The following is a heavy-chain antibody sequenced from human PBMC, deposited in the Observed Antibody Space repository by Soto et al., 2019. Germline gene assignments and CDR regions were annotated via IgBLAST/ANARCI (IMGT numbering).Heavy chain of an antibody. Sequence: QVQLQESGPGLVKSSETLSLTCTVSGGSVSSEHYYWNWIRQAPGKGLEWIGYFFYTGSTNYNPSLGSRLTVSVDMSKNRFSLKLSSVTAADTAVEYLAGGTDGKKVAYWGQGTLVTISS. J-gene: IGHJ4*02. V-gene: IGHV4-61*03. D-gene: IGHD5-12*01. CDR2: FFYTGST. CDR3: AGGTDGKKVAY. CDR1: GGSVSSEHYY.